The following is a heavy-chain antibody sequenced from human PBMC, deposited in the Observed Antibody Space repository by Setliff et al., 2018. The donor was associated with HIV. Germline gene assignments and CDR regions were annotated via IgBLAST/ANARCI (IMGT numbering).Heavy chain of an antibody. Sequence: PGGSLRLSCAASGFTFSGYSMNWVRQAPGKGLEWVSSISSSSSYIYYADSVRGRFTMSRDNAKNSLYLQMNSLRAEDTAVYYCARDWPGYGFDIWGQGTMVTVSS. J-gene: IGHJ3*02. CDR2: ISSSSSYI. V-gene: IGHV3-21*01. CDR3: ARDWPGYGFDI. D-gene: IGHD7-27*01. CDR1: GFTFSGYS.